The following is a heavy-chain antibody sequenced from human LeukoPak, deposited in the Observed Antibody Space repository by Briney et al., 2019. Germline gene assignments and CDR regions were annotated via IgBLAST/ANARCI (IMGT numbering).Heavy chain of an antibody. CDR2: IKEDGSEI. CDR3: ARDRGYSTFDY. CDR1: AFTFSNYW. V-gene: IGHV3-7*01. J-gene: IGHJ4*02. Sequence: GGSLRLSCAASAFTFSNYWMSWVRQAPGKGLEWVANIKEDGSEINYVDPVKGRFTISRDNAKNSLYLQMNSLRVDDTAVYYCARDRGYSTFDYWGRGTLVTVSS. D-gene: IGHD4-23*01.